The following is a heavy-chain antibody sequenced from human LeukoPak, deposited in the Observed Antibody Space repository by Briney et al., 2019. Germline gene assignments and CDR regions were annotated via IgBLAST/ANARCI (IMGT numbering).Heavy chain of an antibody. D-gene: IGHD6-19*01. V-gene: IGHV6-1*01. CDR3: ARKGAVTTPFDY. CDR2: TYYRSKWIS. CDR1: GDSVSSNSAA. Sequence: SQTLSLTCAISGDSVSSNSAAWNWIRQSPSRGLEWLGRTYYRSKWISDYAVSVKSRITINADTSKNQFSLQVNSVTPEDTAVYYCARKGAVTTPFDYWGQGILVTVSS. J-gene: IGHJ4*02.